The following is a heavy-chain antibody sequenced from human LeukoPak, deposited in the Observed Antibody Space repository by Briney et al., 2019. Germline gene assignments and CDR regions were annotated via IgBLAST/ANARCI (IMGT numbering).Heavy chain of an antibody. CDR3: ARDPGGLRYFDY. CDR1: GGSFSGYY. V-gene: IGHV4-4*07. D-gene: IGHD3-9*01. Sequence: PSETLSLTCAVYGGSFSGYYWSWIRQPAGKGLEWIGRIYTSGSTNYNPSLKSRVTISVDTSKNQFSLKLSSVTAADTAVYYCARDPGGLRYFDYWGQGTLVTVSS. J-gene: IGHJ4*02. CDR2: IYTSGST.